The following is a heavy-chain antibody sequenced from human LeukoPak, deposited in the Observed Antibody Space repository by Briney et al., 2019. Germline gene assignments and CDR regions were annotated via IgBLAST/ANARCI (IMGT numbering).Heavy chain of an antibody. Sequence: GRPLRLSCAASGFTFSSYAMHWVRQAPGKGLEWVAVISYDGSNKYYADSVKGRFTISRDNSKNTLYLQMNSLRAEDTAVYYCARDSVGGYNFDYWGQGTLVTVSS. CDR2: ISYDGSNK. CDR3: ARDSVGGYNFDY. D-gene: IGHD1-26*01. CDR1: GFTFSSYA. V-gene: IGHV3-30*04. J-gene: IGHJ4*02.